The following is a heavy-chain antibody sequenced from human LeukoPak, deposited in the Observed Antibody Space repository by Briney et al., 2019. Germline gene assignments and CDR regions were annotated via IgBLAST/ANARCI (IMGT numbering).Heavy chain of an antibody. CDR1: GGSISRYY. Sequence: PSETLSLTCTVSGGSISRYYWSWIRQPPGKGLEWIGYIYYSGSTNYNPSLKSRVTISVDTSKNQFSLKLSSVTAADTAVYYCASYSGSYLAYWGQGTLVTVSS. D-gene: IGHD1-26*01. CDR3: ASYSGSYLAY. CDR2: IYYSGST. V-gene: IGHV4-59*01. J-gene: IGHJ4*02.